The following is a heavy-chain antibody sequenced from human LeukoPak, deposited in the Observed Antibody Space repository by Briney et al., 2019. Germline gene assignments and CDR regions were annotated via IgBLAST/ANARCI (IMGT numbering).Heavy chain of an antibody. Sequence: GGSLRLSCAASGCTFSTYAIHWVCQAPAKGLEWVALISSDGKNKHYADSVKGRFTISRDNSKNTLHLQMTSLRAKDTAVYYCARGGRYNILTGFRRDRHDAFDIWGQGTLVTVSS. CDR2: ISSDGKNK. J-gene: IGHJ3*02. CDR3: ARGGRYNILTGFRRDRHDAFDI. CDR1: GCTFSTYA. V-gene: IGHV3-30*04. D-gene: IGHD3-9*01.